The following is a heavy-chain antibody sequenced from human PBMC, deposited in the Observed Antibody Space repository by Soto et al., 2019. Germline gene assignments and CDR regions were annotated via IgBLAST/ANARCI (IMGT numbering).Heavy chain of an antibody. Sequence: GGPPRLAWAASGFTFSSYGMHWVREAPAKELEWVAVLSYDGSNKYYADSVKGRFPISRDNSKNTLYLQTNSLRAEDTAVYYCAKDRGRDGYNNDALDIWGQGTMVTVS. V-gene: IGHV3-30*18. CDR3: AKDRGRDGYNNDALDI. CDR2: LSYDGSNK. D-gene: IGHD5-12*01. J-gene: IGHJ3*02. CDR1: GFTFSSYG.